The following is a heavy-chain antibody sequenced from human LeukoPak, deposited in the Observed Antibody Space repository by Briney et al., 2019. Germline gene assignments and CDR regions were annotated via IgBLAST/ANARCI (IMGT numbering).Heavy chain of an antibody. CDR2: LNHGGTT. CDR1: GGSFSGYY. D-gene: IGHD3-10*01. V-gene: IGHV4-34*01. J-gene: IGHJ5*02. CDR3: ARVLRYYYGSGSYVDP. Sequence: PSEALSLTCAVYGGSFSGYYWTWIRQPPGKGLEWIGELNHGGTTNYNPSLKSRLTISLDTSKNQFSLRLSSVTAADTAVYYCARVLRYYYGSGSYVDPWGQGTLVTVSS.